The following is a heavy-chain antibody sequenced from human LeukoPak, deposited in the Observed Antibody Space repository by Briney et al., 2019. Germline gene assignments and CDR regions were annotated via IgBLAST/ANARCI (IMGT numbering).Heavy chain of an antibody. V-gene: IGHV4-4*02. J-gene: IGHJ4*02. Sequence: SGTLSLTCAVSGGSISSSNWWSWVRQPPGKGLEWIGEIYHSGSTNYNPSLKSRVTISVDKSKNQFSLKLSSVTAADTAVYYCAREHYYGSGSVPYYFDYWGQGTLVTVSS. CDR2: IYHSGST. D-gene: IGHD3-10*01. CDR3: AREHYYGSGSVPYYFDY. CDR1: GGSISSSNW.